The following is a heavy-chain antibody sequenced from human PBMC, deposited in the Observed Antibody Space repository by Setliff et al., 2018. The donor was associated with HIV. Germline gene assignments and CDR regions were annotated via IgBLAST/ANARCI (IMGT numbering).Heavy chain of an antibody. V-gene: IGHV3-21*01. J-gene: IGHJ4*02. CDR1: GFTFSTYS. CDR2: ISSSSRSK. CDR3: AKDHATSSWFTALLDY. D-gene: IGHD6-13*01. Sequence: PGGSLRLSCAASGFTFSTYSMNWVRQAPGKGLEWVSSISSSSRSKYYADSVKGRFTISRDNAKNSLYLQMNSLRAEDTAIYYCAKDHATSSWFTALLDYWGQGALVTVSS.